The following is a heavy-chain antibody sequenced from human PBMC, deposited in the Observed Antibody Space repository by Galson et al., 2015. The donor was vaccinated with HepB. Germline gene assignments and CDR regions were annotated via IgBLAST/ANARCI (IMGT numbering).Heavy chain of an antibody. J-gene: IGHJ4*02. Sequence: SLRLSCAASGFTFSNYWMTWVRQAPGKGLEWVANIKQDGSEKYYVDSVKGRFTISRDNAMNSLYLQMNSLRAEDTAVYYCTRLWGHEVLRFDYWGQGTLVTVSS. CDR1: GFTFSNYW. CDR2: IKQDGSEK. CDR3: TRLWGHEVLRFDY. D-gene: IGHD2-21*01. V-gene: IGHV3-7*03.